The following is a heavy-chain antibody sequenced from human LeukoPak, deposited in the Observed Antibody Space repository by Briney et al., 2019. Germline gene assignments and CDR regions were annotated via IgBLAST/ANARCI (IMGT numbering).Heavy chain of an antibody. J-gene: IGHJ4*02. D-gene: IGHD1-7*01. CDR3: ARGNWNYPFDY. Sequence: GGSLRLSCAASGFTVSSNYMSWVRQAPGKGLEWVSGIYSSDSRYYADAVKGRFTISRDNAKNTLYLQMNSLRAEDTAVYYCARGNWNYPFDYWGQGTLVTVSS. CDR1: GFTVSSNY. CDR2: IYSSDSR. V-gene: IGHV3-53*01.